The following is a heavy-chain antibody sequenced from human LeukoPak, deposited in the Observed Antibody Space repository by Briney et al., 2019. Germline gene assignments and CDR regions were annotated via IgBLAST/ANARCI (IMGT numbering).Heavy chain of an antibody. CDR2: INPNSGGT. CDR3: ARDGAAAGTDAFDI. V-gene: IGHV1-2*04. CDR1: GYTFTGYY. D-gene: IGHD6-13*01. Sequence: ASVKVSCKASGYTFTGYYMHWVRQAPGQGLEWMGWINPNSGGTNYAQKFQGWVTMTRDTSISTAYMELSRLRSDDTAVYYCARDGAAAGTDAFDIWGQGTMVTVSS. J-gene: IGHJ3*02.